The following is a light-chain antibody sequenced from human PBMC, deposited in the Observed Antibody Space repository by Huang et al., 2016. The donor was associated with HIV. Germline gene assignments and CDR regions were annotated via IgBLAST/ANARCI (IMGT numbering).Light chain of an antibody. CDR3: QQSYTTPRT. CDR2: GTS. CDR1: QSIGTY. V-gene: IGKV1-39*01. J-gene: IGKJ1*01. Sequence: DIQMTQSPSSLSASIGDRVTIACRANQSIGTYLTWYQQKPGMAPNLLIYGTSNLQSGVPSMISGSGSGTYFSLTITSLQPEDFATYYCQQSYTTPRTFGQGTKVEI.